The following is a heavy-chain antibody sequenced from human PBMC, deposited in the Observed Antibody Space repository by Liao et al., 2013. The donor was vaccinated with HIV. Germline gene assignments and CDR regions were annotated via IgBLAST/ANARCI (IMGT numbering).Heavy chain of an antibody. J-gene: IGHJ6*03. CDR2: INHSGGT. Sequence: QVHLQQWGAGLLKPSETLSLTCAVYGGSFSGYYWSWIRQSPGKGLEWIGEINHSGGTKYSPSLKSRVTISADTSKNQFTLRLSSVTAADTAVYYCARDIASGNYDFWSGPYYTDVWGKGTTVTVSS. CDR1: GGSFSGYY. CDR3: ARDIASGNYDFWSGPYYTDV. D-gene: IGHD3-3*01. V-gene: IGHV4-34*01.